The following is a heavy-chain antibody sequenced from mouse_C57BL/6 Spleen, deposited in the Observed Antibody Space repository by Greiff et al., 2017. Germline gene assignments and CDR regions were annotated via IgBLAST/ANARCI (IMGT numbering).Heavy chain of an antibody. CDR3: ARGGLLLGFAY. J-gene: IGHJ3*01. Sequence: EVQRVESGPGLVKPSQSLSLTCSVTGYSITSGYYWNWIRQFPGNKLEWMGYISYDGSNNYNPSLKNRISITRDTSKNQFFLKLNSVTTEDTATYYCARGGLLLGFAYWGQGTLVTVSA. CDR1: GYSITSGYY. V-gene: IGHV3-6*01. D-gene: IGHD1-1*01. CDR2: ISYDGSN.